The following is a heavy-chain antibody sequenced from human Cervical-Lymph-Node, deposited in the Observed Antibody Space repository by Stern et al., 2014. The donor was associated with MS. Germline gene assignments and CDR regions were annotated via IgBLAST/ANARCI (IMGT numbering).Heavy chain of an antibody. Sequence: QAQLVQSGAEVKKPGASVKVSCKASGYTFSSYAVHWVRQAPGQRPEWMGWINACNGITRYSQKFQGRVTSTRDTSMNIVYLELSSLRSQDTDVYYCARGLKEGNIMYYYGMDVWGQGTTVTVSS. V-gene: IGHV1-3*01. CDR1: GYTFSSYA. CDR3: ARGLKEGNIMYYYGMDV. CDR2: INACNGIT. D-gene: IGHD2/OR15-2a*01. J-gene: IGHJ6*01.